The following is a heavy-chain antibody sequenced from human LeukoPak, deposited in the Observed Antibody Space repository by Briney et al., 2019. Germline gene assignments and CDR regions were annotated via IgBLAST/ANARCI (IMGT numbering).Heavy chain of an antibody. CDR3: AKDRTAYYGSGNPHDY. CDR2: ISGSGGST. J-gene: IGHJ4*02. V-gene: IGHV3-23*01. D-gene: IGHD3-10*01. Sequence: GGSLRLSCAASGFTFSSYGMSWVRQAPGKGLEWVSVISGSGGSTYYADSVKGRFTISRDNSKNTLYLQMNSLRAEDTAVYYCAKDRTAYYGSGNPHDYWGQGTLVTVSS. CDR1: GFTFSSYG.